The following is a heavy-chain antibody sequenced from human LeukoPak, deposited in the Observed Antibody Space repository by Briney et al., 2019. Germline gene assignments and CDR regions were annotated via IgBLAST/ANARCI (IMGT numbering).Heavy chain of an antibody. D-gene: IGHD2-8*01. V-gene: IGHV4-61*02. J-gene: IGHJ6*02. CDR3: AGSIGYCTIGVCYYYYGMDV. CDR1: GGSISSGSYY. Sequence: PSETLSLTCTVSGGSISSGSYYWSWIRQPAGKGLEWIGRIYTSGSTNYNPSLKSRVTISVDTSKNQFSLKLSSVTAADTAVYYCAGSIGYCTIGVCYYYYGMDVWGQGTTVTVSS. CDR2: IYTSGST.